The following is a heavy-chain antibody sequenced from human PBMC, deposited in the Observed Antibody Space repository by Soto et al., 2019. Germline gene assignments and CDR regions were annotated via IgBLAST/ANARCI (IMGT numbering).Heavy chain of an antibody. CDR3: ARGLFDNTTRGDSSGWYDYFDY. D-gene: IGHD6-19*01. CDR1: GGSFSGYY. J-gene: IGHJ4*02. V-gene: IGHV4-34*01. Sequence: PSETLSLTCAVYGGSFSGYYWSWIRQPPGKGLEWIGEINHSGSTNYNPSLKSRVTISVDTSKNQFSLKLSSVTAADTAVYYCARGLFDNTTRGDSSGWYDYFDYWGQGTLVTVSS. CDR2: INHSGST.